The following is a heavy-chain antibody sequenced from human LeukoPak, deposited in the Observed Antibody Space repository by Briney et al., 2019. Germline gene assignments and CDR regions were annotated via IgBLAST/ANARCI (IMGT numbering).Heavy chain of an antibody. V-gene: IGHV3-11*01. CDR3: ARDNLAGSYYYYGMDV. CDR2: ISSSGSTI. Sequence: PGGSLRLSCAASGFTFSDYYMSWIRQAPGKGLEWVSYISSSGSTIYYADSVKGRFTISRDNAKNSLYLQMNSLRAEDTAVYYCARDNLAGSYYYYGMDVWGQGTTVTVSS. CDR1: GFTFSDYY. J-gene: IGHJ6*02. D-gene: IGHD6-19*01.